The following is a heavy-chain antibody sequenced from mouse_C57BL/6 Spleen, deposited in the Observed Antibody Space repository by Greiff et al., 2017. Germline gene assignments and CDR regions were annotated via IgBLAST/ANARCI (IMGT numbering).Heavy chain of an antibody. Sequence: EVKLVESGPELVKPGASVKISCKASGYSFTGYYMNWVKQSPEKSLEWIGEINPSTGGTTYNQKFKAKATLTVDKSSSTAYMQLKSLTSEDSAVYYCARGESMDYWGQGTSVTVSS. V-gene: IGHV1-42*01. CDR2: INPSTGGT. CDR1: GYSFTGYY. CDR3: ARGESMDY. J-gene: IGHJ4*01.